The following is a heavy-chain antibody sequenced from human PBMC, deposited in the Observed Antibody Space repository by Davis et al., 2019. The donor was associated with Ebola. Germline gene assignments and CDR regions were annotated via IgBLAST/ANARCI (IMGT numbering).Heavy chain of an antibody. CDR1: GFTFNNHG. CDR2: IWYDGSNE. V-gene: IGHV3-33*01. J-gene: IGHJ6*02. Sequence: GESLKISCVASGFTFNNHGMHWVRQAPGKGLEWLADIWYDGSNEYYAEPVKGRFTISRDNSKNTLYLQMNSLRAEDTAVYYCARPPYNYGYLYNVDVWGQGTTVTVSS. CDR3: ARPPYNYGYLYNVDV. D-gene: IGHD3-10*01.